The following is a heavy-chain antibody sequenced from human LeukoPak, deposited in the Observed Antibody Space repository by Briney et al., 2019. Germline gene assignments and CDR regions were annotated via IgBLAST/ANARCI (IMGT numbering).Heavy chain of an antibody. V-gene: IGHV3-30*02. CDR1: GFTFSSYG. CDR3: AGETIFGVVYFDY. CDR2: IRYDGSNK. J-gene: IGHJ4*02. D-gene: IGHD3-3*01. Sequence: GGSLRLSCAASGFTFSSYGMHWVRQAPGKGLEWVAFIRYDGSNKYYADSVKGRFTISRDNAKNSLYLQMNSLRAEDTALYYCAGETIFGVVYFDYWGQGTLVTVSS.